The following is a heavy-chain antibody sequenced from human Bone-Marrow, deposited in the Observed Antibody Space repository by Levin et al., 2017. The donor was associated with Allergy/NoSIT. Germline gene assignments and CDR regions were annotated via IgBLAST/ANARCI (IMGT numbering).Heavy chain of an antibody. CDR3: PRHGHDYDILTGYSYFYYMDV. CDR2: MSYSGSS. V-gene: IGHV4-39*01. J-gene: IGHJ6*03. D-gene: IGHD3-9*01. CDR1: AVSISSSYYY. Sequence: PSETLSLTCTVSAVSISSSYYYWGWIRQPPGKGLEWIATMSYSGSSYYNPSLKSRVTNSLDTSKNQFSLKLSSVTAADTAVYYCPRHGHDYDILTGYSYFYYMDVWGKGTTVTVSS.